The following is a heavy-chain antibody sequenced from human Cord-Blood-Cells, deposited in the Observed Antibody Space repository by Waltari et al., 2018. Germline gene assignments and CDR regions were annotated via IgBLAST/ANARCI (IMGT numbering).Heavy chain of an antibody. CDR3: ARKVASSWYAFDI. V-gene: IGHV4-59*01. CDR2: IYYSGST. J-gene: IGHJ3*02. Sequence: QVQLQESGPGLVKPSETLSLTCTVSGGSISSYYWSWIRQPPGKGLEWIGYIYYSGSTNDNPSLKSRVTISVDTSKNQFSLKLSSVTAADTAVYYCARKVASSWYAFDIWGQGTMVTVSS. D-gene: IGHD6-13*01. CDR1: GGSISSYY.